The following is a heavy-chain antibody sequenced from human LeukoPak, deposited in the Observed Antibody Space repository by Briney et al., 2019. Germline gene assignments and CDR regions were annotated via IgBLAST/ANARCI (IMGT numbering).Heavy chain of an antibody. CDR2: IYYSGST. J-gene: IGHJ4*02. V-gene: IGHV4-61*01. D-gene: IGHD6-19*01. CDR1: GGSVSSGSYY. CDR3: AKAPFEGSGWYIYYFDY. Sequence: AETLSLTCTVSGGSVSSGSYYWSWIRQPPGKGLEWLGYIYYSGSTNYNPSRKSRVTISVDMSKNQFYLKLSSVTAADTAVYYCAKAPFEGSGWYIYYFDYWGQGTLVTVSS.